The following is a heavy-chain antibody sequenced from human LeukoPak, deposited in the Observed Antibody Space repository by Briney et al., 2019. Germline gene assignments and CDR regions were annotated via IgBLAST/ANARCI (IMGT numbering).Heavy chain of an antibody. V-gene: IGHV1-18*01. CDR3: ARVGTVTRVYYYYGMDV. CDR2: ISAYNGNT. CDR1: GYTFTSYG. D-gene: IGHD4-17*01. J-gene: IGHJ6*02. Sequence: ASVKVSCKASGYTFTSYGISWVRQAPGQGLEWMGWISAYNGNTNYAQKLQGRVAMTTDTSTSTAYMELRSLRSDDTAVYYCARVGTVTRVYYYYGMDVWGQGTTVTVSS.